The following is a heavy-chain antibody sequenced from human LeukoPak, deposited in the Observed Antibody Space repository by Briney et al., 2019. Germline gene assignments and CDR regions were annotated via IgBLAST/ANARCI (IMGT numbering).Heavy chain of an antibody. V-gene: IGHV4-59*01. CDR2: IYYSGST. Sequence: SETLPLTCTVSGGSISSYYWSWIRQPPGKGLEWIGYIYYSGSTNYNPSLKSRVTISVDTSKNQFSLKLSSVTAADTAVYYCARGPPSLTGHLFDIWGQGTMVTVSA. D-gene: IGHD3-9*01. CDR1: GGSISSYY. CDR3: ARGPPSLTGHLFDI. J-gene: IGHJ3*02.